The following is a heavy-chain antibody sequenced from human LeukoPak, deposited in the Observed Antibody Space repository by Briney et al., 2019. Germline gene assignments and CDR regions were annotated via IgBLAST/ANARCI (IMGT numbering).Heavy chain of an antibody. D-gene: IGHD2-8*01. CDR1: GGSISSYY. CDR3: ARRRDCTNGVCRAFDI. CDR2: IYYSGST. Sequence: SETLSLTCTVSGGSISSYYWSWVRQPPGKGLEWIGYIYYSGSTTYNPSLKSLVTISVDSSKNQFSLKLSSVSAADTAVYYCARRRDCTNGVCRAFDIWGQGTMVTVSP. J-gene: IGHJ3*02. V-gene: IGHV4-59*08.